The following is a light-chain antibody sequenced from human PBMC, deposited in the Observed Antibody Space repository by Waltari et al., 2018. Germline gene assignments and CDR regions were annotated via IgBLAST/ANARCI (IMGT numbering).Light chain of an antibody. CDR3: ATWDNTLSILL. CDR2: YSN. J-gene: IGLJ2*01. V-gene: IGLV1-47*02. CDR1: SSNIGSNY. Sequence: QSVLTQPPSASGAPGQGVTISCSGGSSNIGSNYVYWYQQLPGTAPKLLIHYSNQRPSGVPDRFSGSKSGTSASLAITGLRSDDEAEYYCATWDNTLSILLFGGGTRLTVL.